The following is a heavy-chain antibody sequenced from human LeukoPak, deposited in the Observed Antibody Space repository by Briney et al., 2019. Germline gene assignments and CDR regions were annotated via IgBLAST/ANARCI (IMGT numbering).Heavy chain of an antibody. CDR2: ISYDGSNK. CDR1: GFTFSSYA. CDR3: AKDIYGGKRGTFQH. V-gene: IGHV3-30-3*01. J-gene: IGHJ1*01. D-gene: IGHD4-23*01. Sequence: GGSLRLSCAASGFTFSSYAMHWVRQAPGKGLEWVAVISYDGSNKYYADSVKGRFTISRDNSKNTLYLQMNSLRAEDTALYYCAKDIYGGKRGTFQHWGQGTLVTVSS.